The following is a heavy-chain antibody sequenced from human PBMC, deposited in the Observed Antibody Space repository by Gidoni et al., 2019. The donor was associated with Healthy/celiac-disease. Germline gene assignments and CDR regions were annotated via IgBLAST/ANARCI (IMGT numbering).Heavy chain of an antibody. V-gene: IGHV4-39*01. Sequence: GSISSSSYYWGWIRQPPGKGLEWIGSIYYSGSTYYNPSLKSRVTISVDTSKNQFSLKLSSVTAADTAVYYCARQATYYYYGMDVWGQGTTVTVSS. J-gene: IGHJ6*02. CDR2: IYYSGST. CDR3: ARQATYYYYGMDV. D-gene: IGHD1-26*01. CDR1: GSISSSSYY.